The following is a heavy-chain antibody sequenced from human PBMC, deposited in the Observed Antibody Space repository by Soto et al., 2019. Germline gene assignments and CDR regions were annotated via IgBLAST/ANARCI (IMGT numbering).Heavy chain of an antibody. CDR2: FSGSGGTT. CDR3: ALRYCSRTTCPPLNSYFYLDV. D-gene: IGHD2-2*01. V-gene: IGHV3-23*01. J-gene: IGHJ6*04. Sequence: GGSLRLSCEASGFTFSNYAMTWVRQAPGKGLKRVLGFSGSGGTTFYAGSVKGRFVISRDNSKNTLYLQMNSLRAEDTAVYYCALRYCSRTTCPPLNSYFYLDVWGKGTTVTVSS. CDR1: GFTFSNYA.